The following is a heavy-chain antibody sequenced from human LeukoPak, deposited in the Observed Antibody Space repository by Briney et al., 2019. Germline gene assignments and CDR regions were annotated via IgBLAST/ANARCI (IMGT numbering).Heavy chain of an antibody. J-gene: IGHJ5*02. D-gene: IGHD3-10*01. CDR3: ARVAILWFGERDNWFDP. CDR2: MNPNSGNT. V-gene: IGHV1-8*01. Sequence: AASVKVSCKASGYTFTSYDINWVRQATGQGLEWMGWMNPNSGNTGYAQKFRGRVTMTRNTSISTAYMELSSLRSEDTAVYYCARVAILWFGERDNWFDPWGQGTLVTVSS. CDR1: GYTFTSYD.